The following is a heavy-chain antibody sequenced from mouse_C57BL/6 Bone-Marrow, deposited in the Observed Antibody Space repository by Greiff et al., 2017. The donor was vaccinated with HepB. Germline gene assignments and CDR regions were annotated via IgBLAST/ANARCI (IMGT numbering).Heavy chain of an antibody. V-gene: IGHV1-61*01. J-gene: IGHJ4*01. CDR2: IYPSDSET. CDR3: AREDGYYFMDY. CDR1: GYTFTSYW. D-gene: IGHD2-3*01. Sequence: QVQLQQPGAELVRPGSSVKLSCKASGYTFTSYWMDWVKQRPGQGLEWIGNIYPSDSETHYNQKFKDKATLTVDKSSSTAYMQLSSLTSEDSAVYYCAREDGYYFMDYWGQGTSVTVSS.